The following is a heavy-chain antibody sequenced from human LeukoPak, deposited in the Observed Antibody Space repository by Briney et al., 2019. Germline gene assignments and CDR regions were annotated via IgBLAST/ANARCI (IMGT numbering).Heavy chain of an antibody. Sequence: PSETLSLTCTVSGGSISSYYWGWIRQPPGKGLEWIGSIYYSGRTYYNPSLKSRVTISVDTSKNQFSLKLSSVTAADTAVYYCARSSRDRGGVWFDPWGQGTLVTVSS. CDR2: IYYSGRT. D-gene: IGHD3-16*01. CDR3: ARSSRDRGGVWFDP. CDR1: GGSISSYY. V-gene: IGHV4-39*01. J-gene: IGHJ5*02.